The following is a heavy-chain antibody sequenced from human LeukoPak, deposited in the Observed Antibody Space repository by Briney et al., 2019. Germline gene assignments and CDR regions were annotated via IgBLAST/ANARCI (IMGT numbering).Heavy chain of an antibody. CDR3: AREGQQLDFDY. Sequence: GGSLRLSCAASGFTFSSYWMHWVRQAPGKGLVWVSRINSDGSSTSYADSVKGRFIISRDNAKNTLYLQMNSLRAEDTAVYYCAREGQQLDFDYWGQGTLVTVSS. CDR1: GFTFSSYW. CDR2: INSDGSST. V-gene: IGHV3-74*01. J-gene: IGHJ4*02. D-gene: IGHD6-13*01.